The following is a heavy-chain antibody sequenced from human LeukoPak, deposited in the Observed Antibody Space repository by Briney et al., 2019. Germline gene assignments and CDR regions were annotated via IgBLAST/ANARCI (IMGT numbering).Heavy chain of an antibody. D-gene: IGHD5-18*01. CDR2: ISSSSSTI. J-gene: IGHJ4*02. CDR3: ARVGAQLWPDY. V-gene: IGHV3-48*01. Sequence: PGGSLRLSCVASGITFSSYNMNWVRQAPGKGLEWVSYISSSSSTIYYADSVKGRFTISRDNAKNSLHLQMNSLRAEDTAVYYCARVGAQLWPDYWGQGTLVTVSS. CDR1: GITFSSYN.